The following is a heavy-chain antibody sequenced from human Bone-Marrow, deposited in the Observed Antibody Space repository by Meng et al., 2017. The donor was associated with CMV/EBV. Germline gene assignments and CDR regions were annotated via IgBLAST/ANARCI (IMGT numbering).Heavy chain of an antibody. V-gene: IGHV2-70*20. CDR3: ARTSQLYSSSWYFDY. CDR2: IDWDDDK. J-gene: IGHJ4*02. CDR1: GFSLSTSGMC. Sequence: SGPTLVKPTQTLTLTCTFSGFSLSTSGMCVSWVRQPPGKALEWLALIDWDDDKYYSTSLKTRLTIPKDTSKNQVVLTMTNMDPVDTATYYCARTSQLYSSSWYFDYWGQGPLVTVSS. D-gene: IGHD6-13*01.